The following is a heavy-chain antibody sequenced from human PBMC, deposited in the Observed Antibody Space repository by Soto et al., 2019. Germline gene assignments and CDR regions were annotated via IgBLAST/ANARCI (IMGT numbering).Heavy chain of an antibody. CDR1: GFTFSSYG. J-gene: IGHJ6*02. Sequence: GGSLRLSCAASGFTFSSYGMHWVRQAPGKGLEWVAVISYDGSNKYYADSVKGRFTISRDNSKNTLYLQMNSLRAEDTAVYYCAKSEGGLRYYYYYGMDVWGQGTTVTVS. CDR3: AKSEGGLRYYYYYGMDV. D-gene: IGHD5-12*01. CDR2: ISYDGSNK. V-gene: IGHV3-30*18.